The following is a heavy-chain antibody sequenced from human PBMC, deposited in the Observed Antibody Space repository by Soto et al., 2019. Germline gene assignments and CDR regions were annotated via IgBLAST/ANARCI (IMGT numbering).Heavy chain of an antibody. CDR2: MIPLFATA. V-gene: IGHV1-69*13. J-gene: IGHJ4*02. CDR3: ANGRATYGLLTHDY. Sequence: ASVKVSCKTSGDTFSSHLISWVRQAPGQGLQYLGGMIPLFATANYPKTFQGRVTITADESTNTVYMELNSLTAEDTAVYYCANGRATYGLLTHDYWGQGTLVTVSS. D-gene: IGHD3-10*01. CDR1: GDTFSSHL.